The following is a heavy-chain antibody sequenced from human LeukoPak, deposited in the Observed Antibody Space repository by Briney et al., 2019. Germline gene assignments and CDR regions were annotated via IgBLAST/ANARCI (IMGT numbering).Heavy chain of an antibody. D-gene: IGHD3-10*01. CDR2: ISSSGSTI. CDR1: GFTFSSYS. CDR3: ARGRSGSYSGLGY. Sequence: GGSLRLSCAASGFTFSSYSMNWVRQAPGKGLEWVSYISSSGSTIYYADSVKGRFTISRDNAKNSLYLQMNSLRAEDTAVYYCARGRSGSYSGLGYWGQGTLVTVSS. J-gene: IGHJ4*02. V-gene: IGHV3-48*04.